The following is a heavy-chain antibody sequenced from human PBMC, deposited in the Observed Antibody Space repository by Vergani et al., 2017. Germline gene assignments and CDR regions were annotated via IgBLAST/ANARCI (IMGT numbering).Heavy chain of an antibody. Sequence: QVQLQESGPGLVKPSETLSLTCTVSGGSISSYYWSWIRQPPGKGLEWIGYIYYSGSTNYNPSLKSRVTISVDTSKNQFSLKLSSVTAADTAVYYCVRDLVGALNWFDPWGQGTLVTVSS. J-gene: IGHJ5*02. V-gene: IGHV4-59*01. D-gene: IGHD1-26*01. CDR2: IYYSGST. CDR3: VRDLVGALNWFDP. CDR1: GGSISSYY.